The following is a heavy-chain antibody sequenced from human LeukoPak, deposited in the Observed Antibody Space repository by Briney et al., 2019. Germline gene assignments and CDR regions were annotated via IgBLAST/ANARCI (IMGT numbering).Heavy chain of an antibody. CDR3: ARWDYYCSSTSCSYLFDY. CDR2: INHSGST. Sequence: SETLSLTCAVYGGSFIGYYWSWIRQPPGKGLEWIGEINHSGSTNYNPSLKSRVTISVDTSKNQFSLKLSSVTAADTAVYYCARWDYYCSSTSCSYLFDYWGQGTLVTVSS. J-gene: IGHJ4*02. V-gene: IGHV4-34*01. CDR1: GGSFIGYY. D-gene: IGHD2-2*01.